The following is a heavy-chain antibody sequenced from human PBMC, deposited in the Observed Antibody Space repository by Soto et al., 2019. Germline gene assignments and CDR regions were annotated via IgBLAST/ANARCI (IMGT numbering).Heavy chain of an antibody. CDR1: GFTFSSDA. D-gene: IGHD4-4*01. J-gene: IGHJ4*02. V-gene: IGHV3-23*01. Sequence: EVRLLESGGGLVQPGGSLRLSCTASGFTFSSDAMNWVRQAPGKGLEWVSGISGSGGNTYYADSVKGRFTISGDNYKKKLFLEMTSLRAEDTALSYCGKDPDYNNYVADSYNWGQGTLVTVSS. CDR2: ISGSGGNT. CDR3: GKDPDYNNYVADSYN.